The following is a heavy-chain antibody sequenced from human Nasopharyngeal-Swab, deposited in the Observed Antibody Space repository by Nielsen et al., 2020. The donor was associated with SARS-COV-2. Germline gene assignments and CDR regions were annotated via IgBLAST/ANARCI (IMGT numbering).Heavy chain of an antibody. CDR1: GFTFSNYD. J-gene: IGHJ4*02. Sequence: GGSLRLSCTASGFTFSNYDIHWLRQTPGKGLEWVAVMWYAGSSERYADSVKGRFTISRVISKNTLYLQMNSLRAEDTAVYYCARESGVSSTSPFDCWGRGTLVTVSS. CDR2: MWYAGSSE. V-gene: IGHV3-33*01. CDR3: ARESGVSSTSPFDC. D-gene: IGHD2-2*01.